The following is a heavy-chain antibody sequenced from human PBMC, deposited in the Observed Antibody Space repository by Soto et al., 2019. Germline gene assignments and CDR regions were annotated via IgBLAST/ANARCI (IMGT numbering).Heavy chain of an antibody. D-gene: IGHD6-6*01. CDR2: ISKTAKT. J-gene: IGHJ5*02. V-gene: IGHV4-30-4*02. Sequence: SETLSLTCDVSGDFIGSGDYYWTWIRQPPGKGVEDIGYISKTAKTYYNPALNSRPFISLDTSKSQACLTLTAVTAADTAMYYCARRLSSTSGYYDPWGQGTLVKVSS. CDR1: GDFIGSGDYY. CDR3: ARRLSSTSGYYDP.